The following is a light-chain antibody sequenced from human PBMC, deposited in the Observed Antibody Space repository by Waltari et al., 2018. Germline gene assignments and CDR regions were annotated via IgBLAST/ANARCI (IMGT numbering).Light chain of an antibody. CDR3: MQRTPWPPRT. J-gene: IGKJ1*01. V-gene: IGKV2-30*02. CDR1: QSLVHTDGNTY. Sequence: VVMTQSPLSLPVTIGQPASISCKSSQSLVHTDGNTYLTWFHQRPGQSPRRLIYKVAKRASDVPDRFSGSGSGTDFTLKISRVEAEDAGLYYCMQRTPWPPRTVVHGTKVEI. CDR2: KVA.